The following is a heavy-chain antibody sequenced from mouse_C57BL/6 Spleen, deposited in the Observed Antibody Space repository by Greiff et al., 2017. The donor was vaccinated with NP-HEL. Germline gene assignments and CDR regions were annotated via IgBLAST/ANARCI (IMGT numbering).Heavy chain of an antibody. D-gene: IGHD2-2*01. J-gene: IGHJ2*01. V-gene: IGHV1-82*01. Sequence: QVQLKESGPELVKPGASVKISCKASGYAFSSSWMNWVKQRPGKGLEWIGRIYPGDGDTNYNGKFKGKATLTADKSSSTAYMQLSSLTSEDSAVYFCAISTMVTRGTDYWGQGTTLTVSS. CDR2: IYPGDGDT. CDR1: GYAFSSSW. CDR3: AISTMVTRGTDY.